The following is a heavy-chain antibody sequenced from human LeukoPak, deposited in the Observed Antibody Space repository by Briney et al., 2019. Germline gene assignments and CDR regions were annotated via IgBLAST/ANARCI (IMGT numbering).Heavy chain of an antibody. CDR2: ISGSGGRT. V-gene: IGHV3-23*01. CDR1: GFTFSSYA. D-gene: IGHD5-12*01. J-gene: IGHJ6*02. CDR3: AKDQSYSGYDLDYGMDV. Sequence: GGSLRLSCAASGFTFSSYAMSWVRQAPGKGLEWVSDISGSGGRTYYADSVKGRFTISRDNPKNTLYLQMNSLRAEDTAVYYCAKDQSYSGYDLDYGMDVWGQGTTVTVSS.